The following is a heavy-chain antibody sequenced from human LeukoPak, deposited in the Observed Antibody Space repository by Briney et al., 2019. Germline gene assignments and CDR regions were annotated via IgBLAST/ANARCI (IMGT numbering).Heavy chain of an antibody. V-gene: IGHV4-59*11. D-gene: IGHD4-17*01. CDR2: IAYIGST. J-gene: IGHJ3*02. Sequence: SETLSLTCAVSDDSFSSHYWTWIRQPPGKGLEWIGYIAYIGSTNYNPSLKSRVTISIDTSRNQFSLRLSSVTAADTAVYYCARDLVTVTKGFDIWGQGTMVSVSS. CDR1: DDSFSSHY. CDR3: ARDLVTVTKGFDI.